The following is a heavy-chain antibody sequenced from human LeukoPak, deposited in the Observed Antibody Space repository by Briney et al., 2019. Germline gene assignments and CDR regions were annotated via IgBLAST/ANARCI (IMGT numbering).Heavy chain of an antibody. V-gene: IGHV4-4*09. J-gene: IGHJ5*02. CDR2: IYTSGST. CDR1: GGSFSGYY. Sequence: SETLSLTCAVYGGSFSGYYWSWIRQPPGKGLEWIGYIYTSGSTDYNPTLKSRVTILVDTSKNQLSLKLSSVTAADTAVYYCARHGRGSESYYNSWFDPWGQGTLVTVSS. D-gene: IGHD3-10*01. CDR3: ARHGRGSESYYNSWFDP.